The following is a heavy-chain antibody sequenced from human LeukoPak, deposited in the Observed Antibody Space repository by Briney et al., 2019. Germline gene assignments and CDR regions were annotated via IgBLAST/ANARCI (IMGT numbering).Heavy chain of an antibody. CDR2: LHSGGST. J-gene: IGHJ6*02. Sequence: RSGASLRLSCAASGITVSSNYMSWVRQAPGKGLEWVSILHSGGSTYYADSVKGRFTISRDNSRNTLYLQMNSLRAEDTAVYYCASRDKGYYYGMDVWGQGTTVTVSS. V-gene: IGHV3-66*01. CDR3: ASRDKGYYYGMDV. D-gene: IGHD5-24*01. CDR1: GITVSSNY.